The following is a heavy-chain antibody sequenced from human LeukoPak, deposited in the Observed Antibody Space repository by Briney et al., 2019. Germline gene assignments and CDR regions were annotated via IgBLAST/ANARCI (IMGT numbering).Heavy chain of an antibody. CDR3: ARVGSSGYYINY. V-gene: IGHV4-39*07. Sequence: PSETLSLTCTVSGGSISSSSYYWGWIRQPPGKGLEWIGSIYYSGSTYYNPSLKSRVTISVDTSKNQFSLKLSSVTAADTAVYYCARVGSSGYYINYWGQGTLVTVSS. D-gene: IGHD3-22*01. CDR2: IYYSGST. J-gene: IGHJ4*02. CDR1: GGSISSSSYY.